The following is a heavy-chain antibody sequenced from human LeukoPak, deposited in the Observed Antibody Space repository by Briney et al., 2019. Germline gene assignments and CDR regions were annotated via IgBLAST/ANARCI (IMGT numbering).Heavy chain of an antibody. CDR3: ARDRKGWFGSCPQRGDCFRWALDY. CDR1: GFTFSSYS. J-gene: IGHJ4*02. Sequence: PGGSLRLSCAASGFTFSSYSMNWVRQAPGKGLEWVSSISSSSSYIYYADSVKGRFTISRDNAKNSLYLQMNSLRAEDTAVYYCARDRKGWFGSCPQRGDCFRWALDYWGQGTLVTVSS. CDR2: ISSSSSYI. D-gene: IGHD2-21*02. V-gene: IGHV3-21*01.